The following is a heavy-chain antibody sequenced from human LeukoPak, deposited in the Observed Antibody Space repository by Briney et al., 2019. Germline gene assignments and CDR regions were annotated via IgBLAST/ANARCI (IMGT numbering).Heavy chain of an antibody. J-gene: IGHJ4*02. CDR3: AKDQGYSGYGLDY. D-gene: IGHD5-12*01. V-gene: IGHV3-30*18. CDR2: ISYDGSNK. CDR1: GFTFSSYG. Sequence: PGRSLRLSCAASGFTFSSYGMHWVRQAPGKGLEWVAVISYDGSNKYYADSVKGRFTISRDNSKNTLYLQMNSLKAEDTAVYYCAKDQGYSGYGLDYWGQGTLVTVSS.